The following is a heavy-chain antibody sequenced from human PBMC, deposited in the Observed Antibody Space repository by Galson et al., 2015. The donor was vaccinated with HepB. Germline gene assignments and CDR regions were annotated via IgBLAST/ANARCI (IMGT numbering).Heavy chain of an antibody. CDR2: IRYDGNNK. CDR1: GFTFNTYG. D-gene: IGHD5-12*01. CDR3: ARNTPSSGYHGLHY. V-gene: IGHV3-30*02. J-gene: IGHJ4*02. Sequence: SLRLSCAASGFTFNTYGMHWVRQGPDKGLEWVAFIRYDGNNKYYADSVKGRFTISRDNSKNTLYLQMNSLRAEDTAVYYCARNTPSSGYHGLHYGGQGTLVTVSS.